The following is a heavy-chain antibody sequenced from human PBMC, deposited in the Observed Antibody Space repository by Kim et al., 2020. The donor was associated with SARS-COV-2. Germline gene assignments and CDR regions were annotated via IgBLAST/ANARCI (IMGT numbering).Heavy chain of an antibody. V-gene: IGHV4-61*02. Sequence: SLKSRVTISVDTSKNQFSLKLSSVTAADTAVYYCARDSSGPPGYYYGMDVWGQGTTVTVSS. CDR3: ARDSSGPPGYYYGMDV. J-gene: IGHJ6*02. D-gene: IGHD2-15*01.